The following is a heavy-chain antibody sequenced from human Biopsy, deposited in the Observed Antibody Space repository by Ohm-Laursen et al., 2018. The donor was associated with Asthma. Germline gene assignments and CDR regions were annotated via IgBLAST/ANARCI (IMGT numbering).Heavy chain of an antibody. CDR1: GFTFRSYA. J-gene: IGHJ4*02. CDR2: GGSYYDGGLK. D-gene: IGHD3-3*01. Sequence: SLRPSCAATGFTFRSYAMHWVRQAPGKGLEWVAVGGSYYDGGLKYYADSVNGRFTVSRDDSKNTLYLQMNSLRPDDTAVYYCARDVMEWYLPAFDFWGQGTLVTVSS. V-gene: IGHV3-30-3*01. CDR3: ARDVMEWYLPAFDF.